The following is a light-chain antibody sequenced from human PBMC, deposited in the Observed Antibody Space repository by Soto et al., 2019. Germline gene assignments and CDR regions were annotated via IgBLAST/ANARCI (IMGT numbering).Light chain of an antibody. J-gene: IGKJ1*01. V-gene: IGKV1-39*01. CDR1: QDISKY. CDR2: AAS. CDR3: QQRYSTPRT. Sequence: DIPMTQSPSSMSASVGDRVTITGQASQDISKYLNWYKKQPGKAPKLLIYAASSLQSGVPSRLSGSRSGKDFTLTIRSLQPEDCATDYCQQRYSTPRTFGQGTKV.